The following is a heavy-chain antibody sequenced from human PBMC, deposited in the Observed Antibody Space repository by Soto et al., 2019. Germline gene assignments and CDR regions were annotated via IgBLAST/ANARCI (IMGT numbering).Heavy chain of an antibody. Sequence: PVEPLTISCPDSLYSFTSYWIGWVRPVPGKGLEWMGIIYPGDSDTRYSPSFQGQVTISADKSISTAYLQWSSLKASDTAMYYCARLYGSGSYITDYWGQGTLVTGSS. CDR1: LYSFTSYW. D-gene: IGHD3-10*01. CDR3: ARLYGSGSYITDY. CDR2: IYPGDSDT. J-gene: IGHJ4*02. V-gene: IGHV5-51*01.